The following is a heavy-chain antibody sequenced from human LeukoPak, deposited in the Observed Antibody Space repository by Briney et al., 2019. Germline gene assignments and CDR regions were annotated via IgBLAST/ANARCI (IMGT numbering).Heavy chain of an antibody. J-gene: IGHJ4*02. V-gene: IGHV3-7*01. CDR3: ARDYYDSSGYFITPYGNYFDY. CDR1: GFTFSSYW. D-gene: IGHD3-22*01. CDR2: IKHDGSEK. Sequence: PGGSPRLSCAASGFTFSSYWMSWVRQAPGKGLEWVANIKHDGSEKYYVDSVKGRFTISRDNAKNSLYLQMNSLRAEDTAVYYCARDYYDSSGYFITPYGNYFDYWGQGTLVTVSS.